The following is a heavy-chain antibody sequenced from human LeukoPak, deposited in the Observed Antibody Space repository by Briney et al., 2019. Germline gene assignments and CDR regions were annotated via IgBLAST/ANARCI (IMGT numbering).Heavy chain of an antibody. Sequence: PSETLSLTCGVSGGSISNTNWWSWVRQPPGQGLEWIGEISLTGLTNYNPSLESRVSVSLDKSKNQLPLNLTSVTAADTAVYYCSRENGAFSPFGYWGQGTLVTVPS. V-gene: IGHV4-4*02. CDR3: SRENGAFSPFGY. CDR2: ISLTGLT. D-gene: IGHD2-8*01. CDR1: GGSISNTNW. J-gene: IGHJ4*02.